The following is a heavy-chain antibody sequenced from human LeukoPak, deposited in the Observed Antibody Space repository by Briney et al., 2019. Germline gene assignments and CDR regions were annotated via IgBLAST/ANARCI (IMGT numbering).Heavy chain of an antibody. Sequence: GASVKVSCKASGYTFTGFYMHWVRQAPGQGLEWVGLINPNSGDTNYAQRFQGRVTMTRDTSISTAYMDLSRMTSDDTAVYYCARVRPRIDGSGTSYLRLYYFDYWGQGTLVTVSS. V-gene: IGHV1-2*02. CDR2: INPNSGDT. CDR1: GYTFTGFY. D-gene: IGHD3-10*01. J-gene: IGHJ4*02. CDR3: ARVRPRIDGSGTSYLRLYYFDY.